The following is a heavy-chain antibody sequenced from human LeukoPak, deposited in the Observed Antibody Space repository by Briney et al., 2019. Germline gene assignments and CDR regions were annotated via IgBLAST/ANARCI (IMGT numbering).Heavy chain of an antibody. CDR3: SRNGLVDFDY. CDR1: GFAFDDFA. CDR2: IRRRAYGGAA. Sequence: GGSLRLSCTTSGFAFDDFAMSWVRQPAGKGLEWVGFIRRRAYGGAAEYAASVKGRFIISRGDSKGIAYLQMNSLKTEDTAVYYCSRNGLVDFDYWGQGSRVIVSP. J-gene: IGHJ4*02. V-gene: IGHV3-49*04.